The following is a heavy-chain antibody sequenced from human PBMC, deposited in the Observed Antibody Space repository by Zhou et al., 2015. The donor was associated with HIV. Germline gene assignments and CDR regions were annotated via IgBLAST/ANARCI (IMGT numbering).Heavy chain of an antibody. V-gene: IGHV1-69*17. CDR1: GGTFSSYA. CDR3: ARSSVNHDNAFDL. D-gene: IGHD1-14*01. Sequence: QVQLVQSGAEVKKPGSSVKVSCKASGGTFSSYAISWVRQAPGQGLEWMGGITPMFDIHKYAQKFRARLTISVDKITDTAYMELSSLTSEDTAIYFCARSSVNHDNAFDLWGQGTKVIVS. J-gene: IGHJ3*01. CDR2: ITPMFDIH.